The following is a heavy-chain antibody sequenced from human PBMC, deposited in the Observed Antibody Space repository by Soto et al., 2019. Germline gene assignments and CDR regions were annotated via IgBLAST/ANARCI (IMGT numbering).Heavy chain of an antibody. CDR3: ASSAMDHYYYGMDV. CDR2: IIPIFGTA. CDR1: EGTFGGYA. V-gene: IGHV1-69*12. J-gene: IGHJ6*01. Sequence: QVQLVQSGAGVKKPGPWLKASCNPSEGTFGGYAISGVRQALGQGLEWRGGIIPIFGTADYAQKFQGRVTITADESTSTAYMELSSLRSEDTAVYYCASSAMDHYYYGMDVW. D-gene: IGHD5-18*01.